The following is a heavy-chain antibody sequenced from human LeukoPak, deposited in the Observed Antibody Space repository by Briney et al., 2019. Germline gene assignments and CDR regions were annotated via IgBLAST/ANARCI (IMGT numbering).Heavy chain of an antibody. CDR2: IYYSGST. CDR3: ARGPITIFGVAHETYFDY. V-gene: IGHV4-59*01. CDR1: AGPISSYY. J-gene: IGHJ4*02. D-gene: IGHD3-3*01. Sequence: SETLSLTCTVSAGPISSYYWSWIRQPPGKGLEWIGYIYYSGSTNYNPSLKSRVTISVDTSKNQFSLKLSSVTAADTAVYYCARGPITIFGVAHETYFDYWGQGTLVTVSS.